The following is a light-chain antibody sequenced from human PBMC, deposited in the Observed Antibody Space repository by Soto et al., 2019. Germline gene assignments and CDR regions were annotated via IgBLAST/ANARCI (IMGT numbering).Light chain of an antibody. Sequence: QSVLVQPASVSGSPGQSIAISCTGTSSDVGGYDYVSWYRQHPGKAPKLIIYDVSNRPSGISNRFSGSKSGNTASLTISGLQTEDEADYYCSSYTSSNTLVYVFGTGTKVTVL. CDR2: DVS. J-gene: IGLJ1*01. V-gene: IGLV2-14*01. CDR1: SSDVGGYDY. CDR3: SSYTSSNTLVYV.